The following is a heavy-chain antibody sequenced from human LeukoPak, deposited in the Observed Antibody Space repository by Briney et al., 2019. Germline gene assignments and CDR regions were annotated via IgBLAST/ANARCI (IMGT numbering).Heavy chain of an antibody. CDR1: GGSFSGYY. J-gene: IGHJ5*02. CDR3: ASQHGPVLLWIGEGRWFDP. Sequence: SETLSLTCAVYGGSFSGYYWSWIRQPPGKGLEWIGEINHSGSTNYNPSLKSRVTISVDTSKNQFSLKLSSVTAADTAVYYCASQHGPVLLWIGEGRWFDPWGQGTLVTVSS. CDR2: INHSGST. V-gene: IGHV4-34*01. D-gene: IGHD3-10*01.